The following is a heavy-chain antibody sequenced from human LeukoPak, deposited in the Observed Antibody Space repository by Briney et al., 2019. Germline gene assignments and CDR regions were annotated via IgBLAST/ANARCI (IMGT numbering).Heavy chain of an antibody. D-gene: IGHD3-22*01. CDR3: AKDHHYYDSSGYSAFDY. J-gene: IGHJ4*02. V-gene: IGHV3-30*02. CDR2: IRYDGSNK. Sequence: GGSLRLSCVASGFTLSNYVMSWVRQTPGKGLEWVAFIRYDGSNKYYADSVKGRFTISRDNSKNTLYLQMNSLRAEDTAVYYCAKDHHYYDSSGYSAFDYWGQGTLVTVSS. CDR1: GFTLSNYV.